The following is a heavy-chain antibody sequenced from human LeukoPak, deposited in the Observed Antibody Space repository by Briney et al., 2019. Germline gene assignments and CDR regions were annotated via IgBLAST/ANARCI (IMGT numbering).Heavy chain of an antibody. CDR3: ASRSGYSGYGYFDY. V-gene: IGHV1-2*02. D-gene: IGHD5-12*01. CDR1: GYTFTGYY. J-gene: IGHJ4*02. CDR2: INPNSGGT. Sequence: GASVKVSCKASGYTFTGYYMHWVRQAPGQGLEWMGWINPNSGGTNYAQKFQGRVTMTRDTSISTAYMELSRLRSDDTAVYYCASRSGYSGYGYFDYWGQGTLVTVSS.